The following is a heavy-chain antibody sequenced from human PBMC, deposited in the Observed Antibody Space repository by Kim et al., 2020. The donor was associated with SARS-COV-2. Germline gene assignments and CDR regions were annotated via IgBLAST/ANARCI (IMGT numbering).Heavy chain of an antibody. V-gene: IGHV4-59*11. Sequence: SETLSLTCTVSGGSISSHYWSWIRQPPGKGLEWIGYIYYSGSTNYNPSLKSRVTISVDTSKSQFSLKLSSVTAADTAVYYCAGDKIAMQWPLYYYYGMDVWGQGTTVTVSS. D-gene: IGHD6-19*01. CDR2: IYYSGST. CDR1: GGSISSHY. J-gene: IGHJ6*02. CDR3: AGDKIAMQWPLYYYYGMDV.